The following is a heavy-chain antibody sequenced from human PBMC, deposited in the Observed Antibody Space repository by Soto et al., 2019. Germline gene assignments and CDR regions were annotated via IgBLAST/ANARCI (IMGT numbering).Heavy chain of an antibody. Sequence: EVQLLESGGGLVQPGGSLRLSCAASGFTFSSYAMSWVRQAPGKGLEWVSAISGSGGTTYYADSVKGRFTFSRDNSKNTLYLQMNSLRAEDTAVYYCATTANGWFSAFDIWGQGTIVTVSS. CDR1: GFTFSSYA. CDR3: ATTANGWFSAFDI. CDR2: ISGSGGTT. D-gene: IGHD6-19*01. J-gene: IGHJ3*02. V-gene: IGHV3-23*01.